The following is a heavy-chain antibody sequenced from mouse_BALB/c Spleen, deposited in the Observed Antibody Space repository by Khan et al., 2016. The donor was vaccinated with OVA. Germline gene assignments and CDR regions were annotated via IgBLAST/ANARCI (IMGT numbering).Heavy chain of an antibody. J-gene: IGHJ2*01. CDR3: ARNGFGNYESWDY. D-gene: IGHD2-1*01. Sequence: VQLQQSGTVLARPGASVKMSCKASGYTFTNYWMHWVKQRPGQGLEGIGTIFPGNSDTNYNQKFTGKAKLTAVTSTSTAYMELSSLTNEDSAVYYCARNGFGNYESWDYWGQGTTLTVSS. CDR1: GYTFTNYW. V-gene: IGHV1-5*01. CDR2: IFPGNSDT.